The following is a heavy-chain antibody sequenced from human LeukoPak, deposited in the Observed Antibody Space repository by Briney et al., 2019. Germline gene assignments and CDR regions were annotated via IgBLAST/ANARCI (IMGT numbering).Heavy chain of an antibody. Sequence: GGSLRLSCTTSGFAFDDFAMRWVRQPAGEGLEWVGFIRRRAYGGAAEYAASVKGRCIISRDDSKAIAYLQMSSLRTEDTAVYYCSRNGLVDFDYWGQGSRVIVSP. J-gene: IGHJ4*02. CDR1: GFAFDDFA. V-gene: IGHV3-49*04. CDR2: IRRRAYGGAA. CDR3: SRNGLVDFDY.